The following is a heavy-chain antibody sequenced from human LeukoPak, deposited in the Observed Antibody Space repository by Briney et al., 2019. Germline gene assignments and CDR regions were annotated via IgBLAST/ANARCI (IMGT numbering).Heavy chain of an antibody. D-gene: IGHD2-15*01. CDR1: GGTFSSYA. CDR2: IIPIFGIA. Sequence: ASVKVSCKASGGTFSSYAISWVRQAPGQGLEWMGRIIPIFGIANYAQKFQGRVTITADKSTSTAHMELSSLRSEDTAVYYCARDRSGYCSGGSCYSSTIPFDYWGQGTLVTVSS. V-gene: IGHV1-69*04. CDR3: ARDRSGYCSGGSCYSSTIPFDY. J-gene: IGHJ4*02.